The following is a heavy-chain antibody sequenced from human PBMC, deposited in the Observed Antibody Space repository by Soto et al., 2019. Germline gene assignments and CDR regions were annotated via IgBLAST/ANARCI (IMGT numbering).Heavy chain of an antibody. V-gene: IGHV4-31*03. J-gene: IGHJ6*02. CDR3: ARDRGTYGMDV. CDR2: IYSSGST. CDR1: GGSISSGGY. Sequence: QVQLQESGPGLVKPSETLSLTCPDSGGSISSGGYWSWVRQRPGKGLEWIGYIYSSGSTYYSPSLVSRTSISIDTSKNQFSLKMSSVTAADAAVYYCARDRGTYGMDVWGQGTTVTVS.